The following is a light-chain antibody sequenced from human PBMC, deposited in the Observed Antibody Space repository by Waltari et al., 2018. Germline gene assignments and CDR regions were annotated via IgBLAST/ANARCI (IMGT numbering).Light chain of an antibody. J-gene: IGLJ3*02. CDR3: SSSTSGSTWV. CDR1: SSDIGGYNF. V-gene: IGLV2-14*03. Sequence: QSALTQPASVSGSPGQSITISCTGTSSDIGGYNFVSWYQQHPGKAPKLIIYDVTTRPSGVSSRFSGSKSGNTASLTISGLQAEDEADYYCSSSTSGSTWVFGGGTTLTVL. CDR2: DVT.